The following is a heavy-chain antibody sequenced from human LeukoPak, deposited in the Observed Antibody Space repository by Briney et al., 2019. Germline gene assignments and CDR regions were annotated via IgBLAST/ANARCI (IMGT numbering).Heavy chain of an antibody. CDR3: ARGLTVTRFDP. CDR1: GGSISSAGYY. V-gene: IGHV4-31*03. Sequence: SETLSLTCTVSGGSISSAGYYWNWIRQHPGKGLEWIGYIYYSGSTYYNPSLKSRVTISLDTSKNQFSLKLTSVTAADTAVYYCARGLTVTRFDPWGQGTLVTVSS. CDR2: IYYSGST. J-gene: IGHJ5*02. D-gene: IGHD4-17*01.